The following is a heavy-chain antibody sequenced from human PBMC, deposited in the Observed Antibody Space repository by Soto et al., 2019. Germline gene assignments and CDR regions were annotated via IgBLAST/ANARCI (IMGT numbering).Heavy chain of an antibody. CDR2: IWYDGSNK. CDR3: ARAYDYGDRGYFDY. CDR1: GFTFSSYG. V-gene: IGHV3-33*01. D-gene: IGHD4-17*01. J-gene: IGHJ4*02. Sequence: QVQLVESGGGVVQPGRSLRLSCAASGFTFSSYGMHWVRQAPGKGLEWVAVIWYDGSNKYYADSVKGRFTISRDNSKNTLYLQMNSLRAEDTAVYYCARAYDYGDRGYFDYWGQGTLVTVSS.